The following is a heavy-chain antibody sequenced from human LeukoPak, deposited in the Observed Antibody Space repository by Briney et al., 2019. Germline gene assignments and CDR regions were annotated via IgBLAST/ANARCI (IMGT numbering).Heavy chain of an antibody. CDR1: RFTFSSYA. J-gene: IGHJ4*02. CDR2: ISGSGGST. Sequence: GGSLRLSCAASRFTFSSYAMSWVRQAPGKGLEWVSSISGSGGSTYYADSVKGQFTISRDNSKNTLYLQMNGLRAEDTAVYYCAKSSYYDSSGFYREYYFDYWGQGTLVTVSS. CDR3: AKSSYYDSSGFYREYYFDY. V-gene: IGHV3-23*01. D-gene: IGHD3-22*01.